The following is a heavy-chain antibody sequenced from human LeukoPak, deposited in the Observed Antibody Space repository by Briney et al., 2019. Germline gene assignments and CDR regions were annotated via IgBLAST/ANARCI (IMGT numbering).Heavy chain of an antibody. J-gene: IGHJ4*02. V-gene: IGHV3-64*01. CDR2: ISSNGGST. D-gene: IGHD4-17*01. Sequence: PGGSLRLSCAASGFTFSSYAMHWARQAPGKGLEYVSAISSNGGSTYYANSVKGRFTISRDNSKNTLYLQMGSLRAEDMAVYYCARDVTVTTLGLGYWGQGTLVTVSS. CDR1: GFTFSSYA. CDR3: ARDVTVTTLGLGY.